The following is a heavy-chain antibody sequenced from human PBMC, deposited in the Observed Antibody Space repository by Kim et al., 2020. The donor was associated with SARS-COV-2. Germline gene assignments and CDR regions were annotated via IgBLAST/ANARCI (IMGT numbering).Heavy chain of an antibody. J-gene: IGHJ6*02. CDR2: ISFDGSNK. Sequence: GGSLRLSWAASGFSFSTYGMHWVRQAPGKGLEWVAVISFDGSNKYYEDSVKGRFTISRDNFQNTLSLQMDSLRVEDTAVYYCAKRMVRGVSNFGMDVWGQGTTVTVS. V-gene: IGHV3-30*18. CDR3: AKRMVRGVSNFGMDV. D-gene: IGHD3-10*01. CDR1: GFSFSTYG.